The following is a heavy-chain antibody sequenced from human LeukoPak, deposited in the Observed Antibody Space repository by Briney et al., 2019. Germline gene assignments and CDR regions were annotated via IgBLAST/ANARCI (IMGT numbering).Heavy chain of an antibody. D-gene: IGHD3-10*01. J-gene: IGHJ4*02. CDR1: GGSISSGGYS. CDR3: ARGDPPSGSRAQSYYFDY. V-gene: IGHV4-30-2*01. Sequence: PSETLSLTCAVSGGSISSGGYSWSWIRQPPGKGLEWIGYIYHSGSTYYNPSLKSRVTISVDRSKNQFSLKLSSVTAADTAVYYCARGDPPSGSRAQSYYFDYWGQGTLVTVSS. CDR2: IYHSGST.